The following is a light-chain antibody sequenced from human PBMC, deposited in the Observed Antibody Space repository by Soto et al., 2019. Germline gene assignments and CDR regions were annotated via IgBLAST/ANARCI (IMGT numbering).Light chain of an antibody. V-gene: IGKV3-20*01. CDR1: QSVSSSY. CDR2: GAS. J-gene: IGKJ1*01. Sequence: EIVLTQSPGTLSLSPGERATLSCRASQSVSSSYLAWYQQKPGQAPRLLIYGASSRATGIPDRFSGSGSGTDFTLTISSLQPDDFATYYCLQDYKYPWTFGQGTKVDIK. CDR3: LQDYKYPWT.